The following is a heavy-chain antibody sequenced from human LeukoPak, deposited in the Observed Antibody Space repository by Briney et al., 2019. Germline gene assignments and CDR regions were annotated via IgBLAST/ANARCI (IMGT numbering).Heavy chain of an antibody. V-gene: IGHV3-66*02. CDR2: IYSGAGT. D-gene: IGHD6-13*01. Sequence: PGGSLRLSCAASGFTVSSHYMSWVRQAPGKGLEWVSVIYSGAGTSYADSVQGRFTISRDNSKNTLYLQMNSLRVEDTAVYDCARDRGFSSSWRLFVYWGQGTLVTVPS. CDR3: ARDRGFSSSWRLFVY. CDR1: GFTVSSHY. J-gene: IGHJ4*02.